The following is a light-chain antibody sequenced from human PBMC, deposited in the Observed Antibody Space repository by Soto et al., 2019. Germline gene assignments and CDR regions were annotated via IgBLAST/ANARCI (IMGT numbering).Light chain of an antibody. CDR2: EVS. V-gene: IGLV2-23*02. Sequence: QSVLTQPASVSGSPGQSITISCTGTSSDVGSYNLVSWYQQHPGKAPKLMIYEVSKRPSGVSNRFSGSKSGNTASLTISGLQAEDEADYYCCSYAGSSTSYHVFGTGTKLTVL. CDR3: CSYAGSSTSYHV. J-gene: IGLJ1*01. CDR1: SSDVGSYNL.